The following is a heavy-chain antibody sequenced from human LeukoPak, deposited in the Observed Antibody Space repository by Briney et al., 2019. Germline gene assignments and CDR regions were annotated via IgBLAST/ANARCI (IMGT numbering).Heavy chain of an antibody. CDR1: GFTFSSYW. J-gene: IGHJ4*02. V-gene: IGHV3-74*01. CDR3: TMNSSGWLGYFDY. CDR2: INSDGSST. Sequence: GGSLRLSCAASGFTFSSYWMHWVRQAPGKGLVWVSRINSDGSSTSYADSVKGRFTISRDNAKNTLYLQMNSLRAEDTAVYYCTMNSSGWLGYFDYWGQGTLVTVSS. D-gene: IGHD6-19*01.